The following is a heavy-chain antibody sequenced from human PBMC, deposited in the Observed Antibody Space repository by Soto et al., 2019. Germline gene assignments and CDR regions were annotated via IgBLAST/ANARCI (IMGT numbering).Heavy chain of an antibody. V-gene: IGHV3-23*01. Sequence: EVQLLESGGGLVQPGGSLRLSCAASGFTFSSYAMSWVRQAPGKGLEWVSAISGSGGSTYYADSVKGRFTISRDNSKNTLYLQINSLRAEDTAVYYCAKSRRLYSYHFDYWGQGTLVTVSS. J-gene: IGHJ4*02. CDR1: GFTFSSYA. D-gene: IGHD5-18*01. CDR3: AKSRRLYSYHFDY. CDR2: ISGSGGST.